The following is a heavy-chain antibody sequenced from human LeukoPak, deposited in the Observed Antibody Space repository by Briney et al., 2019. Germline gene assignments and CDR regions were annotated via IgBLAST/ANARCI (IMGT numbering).Heavy chain of an antibody. CDR3: AREDNYYDTSGYGYFAY. V-gene: IGHV4-61*08. J-gene: IGHJ4*02. Sequence: PSETLSLTCTVSGGSISSGGYYWSWIRQHPGKGLEWIGYIYYSGSTNYNPSLKSRVTISVDTSKNQFSLKLSSVTAADTAVYYCAREDNYYDTSGYGYFAYWGQGTLVTVSS. D-gene: IGHD3-22*01. CDR1: GGSISSGGYY. CDR2: IYYSGST.